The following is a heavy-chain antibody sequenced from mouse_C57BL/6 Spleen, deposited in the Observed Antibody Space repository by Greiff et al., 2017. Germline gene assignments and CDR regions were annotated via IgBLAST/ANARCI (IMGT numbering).Heavy chain of an antibody. CDR3: ARGYDEGLDY. V-gene: IGHV1-69*01. Sequence: VQLQQPGAELVMPGASVKLSCKASGYTFTSYWMHWVKQRPGQGLAWIGEIDPSDSYTNYNQKFKGKSTLTVDKSSRTAYMQLSSLTSEYAAVYYCARGYDEGLDYWGQGTTLTVSS. CDR1: GYTFTSYW. J-gene: IGHJ2*01. D-gene: IGHD2-14*01. CDR2: IDPSDSYT.